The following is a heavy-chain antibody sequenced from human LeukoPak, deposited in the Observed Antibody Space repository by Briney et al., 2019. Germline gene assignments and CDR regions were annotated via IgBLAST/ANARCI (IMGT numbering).Heavy chain of an antibody. CDR2: VYYSGTT. CDR3: ARGKAQQLGPRFDY. D-gene: IGHD6-13*01. Sequence: SETLSLTCSVSGDSISLSFYYWGWIRQPPGKALEWIGSVYYSGTTSYNPSLKSRVTISVDMSKNHFSLRLRSVTAADTAEYYCARGKAQQLGPRFDYWGQGTLVTVSS. J-gene: IGHJ4*02. V-gene: IGHV4-39*02. CDR1: GDSISLSFYY.